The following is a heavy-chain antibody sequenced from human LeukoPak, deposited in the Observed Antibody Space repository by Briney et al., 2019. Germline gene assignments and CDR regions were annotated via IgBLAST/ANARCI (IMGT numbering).Heavy chain of an antibody. D-gene: IGHD4-23*01. CDR3: ATSADSPGNS. CDR2: LKQDGSVK. J-gene: IGHJ4*02. Sequence: PGGSLRLSCVASGFTFSTYWMSWVRQAPGKGLEWVANLKQDGSVKHYEDSVKGRFTISRDNAKNSLYLQMTNLRTEDTAVYYCATSADSPGNSWGQGTLITVSS. V-gene: IGHV3-7*01. CDR1: GFTFSTYW.